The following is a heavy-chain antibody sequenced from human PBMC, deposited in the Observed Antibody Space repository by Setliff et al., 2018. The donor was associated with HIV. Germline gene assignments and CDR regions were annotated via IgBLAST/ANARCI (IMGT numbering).Heavy chain of an antibody. CDR3: ARGRSLVRGSGSPEYYYMDV. D-gene: IGHD3-10*01. V-gene: IGHV1-8*02. CDR2: MNPNSGNT. J-gene: IGHJ6*03. Sequence: ASVKVSCKPSGYTFTSYDINWVRQATGQGLEWMGWMNPNSGNTGYAQKFQGRVIMTRNTSISTAYMELSSLRSDDTAVFYCARGRSLVRGSGSPEYYYMDVWGRGTTVTVSS. CDR1: GYTFTSYD.